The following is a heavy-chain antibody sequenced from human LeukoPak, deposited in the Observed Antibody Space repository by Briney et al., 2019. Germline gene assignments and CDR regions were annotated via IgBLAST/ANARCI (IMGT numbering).Heavy chain of an antibody. CDR2: IWYDGSNK. J-gene: IGHJ6*02. CDR1: GFTFSSYG. CDR3: AREEISVTTVTTFHYYGMDV. V-gene: IGHV3-33*01. Sequence: GGSLRLSCAASGFTFSSYGMHWVRQAPGKGLEWVAVIWYDGSNKYYADSVKGRFTISRDNSKNTLYLQMNSLRAEDTAVYYCAREEISVTTVTTFHYYGMDVWGQGTTVTASS. D-gene: IGHD4-17*01.